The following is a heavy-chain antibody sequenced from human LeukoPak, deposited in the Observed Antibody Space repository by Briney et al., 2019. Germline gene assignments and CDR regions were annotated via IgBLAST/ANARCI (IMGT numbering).Heavy chain of an antibody. Sequence: SVKVSCKASGGTFSSYAISRVRQAPGQGLEWMGGIIPIFGTANYAQKFQGRVTITTDESTSTAYMELSSLRSEDTAVYYCATNSYYDSSGYYPFWYYYYYMDVWGKGTTVTVSS. J-gene: IGHJ6*03. CDR2: IIPIFGTA. CDR3: ATNSYYDSSGYYPFWYYYYYMDV. D-gene: IGHD3-22*01. V-gene: IGHV1-69*05. CDR1: GGTFSSYA.